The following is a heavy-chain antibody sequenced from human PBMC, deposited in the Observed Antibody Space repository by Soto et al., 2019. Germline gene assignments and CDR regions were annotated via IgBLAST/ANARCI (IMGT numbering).Heavy chain of an antibody. Sequence: VKVSCKASGYTVTSYGISWVRHAPVQGLGWMGWISAYNGNTNLAQKKQSRVTMTTDTSTSTAYMELRSLRSDDTAVYYFERVIRFLEWPYYYYGLDVWGQGTTVTVSS. CDR3: ERVIRFLEWPYYYYGLDV. V-gene: IGHV1-18*01. CDR1: GYTVTSYG. D-gene: IGHD3-3*01. J-gene: IGHJ6*02. CDR2: ISAYNGNT.